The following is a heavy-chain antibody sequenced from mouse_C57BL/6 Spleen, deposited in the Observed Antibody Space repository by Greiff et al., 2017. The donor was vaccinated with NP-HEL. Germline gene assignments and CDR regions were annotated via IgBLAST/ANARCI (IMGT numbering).Heavy chain of an antibody. D-gene: IGHD1-1*01. Sequence: EVQLQESGPGLVKPSQSLSLTCSVTGYSITSGYYWNWIRQFPGNKLEWMGYISYDGSNNYNPSLKNRISITRDTSKNQFCLKLNSVTTEDTATYYCARDVHYYGSSYGYFDVWGTGTTVTVAS. CDR3: ARDVHYYGSSYGYFDV. V-gene: IGHV3-6*01. CDR1: GYSITSGYY. CDR2: ISYDGSN. J-gene: IGHJ1*03.